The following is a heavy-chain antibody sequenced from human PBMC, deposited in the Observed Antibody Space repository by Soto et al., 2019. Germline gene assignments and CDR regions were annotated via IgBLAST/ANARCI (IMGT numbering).Heavy chain of an antibody. D-gene: IGHD2-8*01. CDR2: IYYSGST. V-gene: IGHV4-30-4*01. CDR3: ARESGYCTNGVCHYHYGMDV. J-gene: IGHJ6*02. CDR1: GGSISSGDYY. Sequence: QVQLQESGPGLVKPSQTLSLTCTVSGGSISSGDYYWSWIRQPPGKGLEWIGYIYYSGSTYYNPSLQSRVTLSVDTSKNQFSLKLSSVTAADTAVYYCARESGYCTNGVCHYHYGMDVWGQGTTVTVSS.